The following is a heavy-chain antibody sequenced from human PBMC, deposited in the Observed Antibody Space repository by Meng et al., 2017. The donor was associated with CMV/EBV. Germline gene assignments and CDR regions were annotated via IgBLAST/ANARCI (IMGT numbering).Heavy chain of an antibody. CDR1: GFTFTGYY. V-gene: IGHV1-2*02. CDR2: IDPSSGGT. J-gene: IGHJ6*02. D-gene: IGHD6-19*01. CDR3: ARTAYNSGWWGGDYYSGMDV. Sequence: ASVKVSCKASGFTFTGYYIHWVRQAPGQGLEWMGWIDPSSGGTNYAQRFQGRVTMTRDTSSSTAYMELTRLRSDDTAVYYCARTAYNSGWWGGDYYSGMDVWGQGTTVTVSS.